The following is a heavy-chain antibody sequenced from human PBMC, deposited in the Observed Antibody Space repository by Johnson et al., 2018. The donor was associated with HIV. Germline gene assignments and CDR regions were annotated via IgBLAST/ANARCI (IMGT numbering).Heavy chain of an antibody. J-gene: IGHJ3*02. CDR3: ARVDYDSSGYYLYAFDI. V-gene: IGHV3-20*04. CDR2: INWNGGST. Sequence: EQLVESGGGVVRPGGSLRLSCAASGFTFDDYGMSWVRQAPGKGLEWVSGINWNGGSTGYADSVKGRFTISRDNAKNSLYLQMNSLRAEDTALYYCARVDYDSSGYYLYAFDICGQGTMVTVSS. D-gene: IGHD3-22*01. CDR1: GFTFDDYG.